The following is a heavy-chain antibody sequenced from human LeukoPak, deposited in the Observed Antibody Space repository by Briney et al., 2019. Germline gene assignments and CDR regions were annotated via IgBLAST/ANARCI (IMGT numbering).Heavy chain of an antibody. CDR3: ARDSFPHYYDSSGSDAFDI. J-gene: IGHJ3*02. V-gene: IGHV4-38-2*02. D-gene: IGHD3-22*01. CDR1: GYSISSGYY. CDR2: IYHSGST. Sequence: PSETLSLTCTVSGYSISSGYYWGWIRQPPGKGLEWIGSIYHSGSTYYNPSLKSRVTISVDTSKNQFSLKLSSVTAADTAVYYCARDSFPHYYDSSGSDAFDIWGQGTMVTVSS.